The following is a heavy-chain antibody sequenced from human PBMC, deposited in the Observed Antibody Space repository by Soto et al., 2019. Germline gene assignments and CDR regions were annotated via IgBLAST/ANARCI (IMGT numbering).Heavy chain of an antibody. CDR1: GFTFSSYG. Sequence: GGSLRLSCAASGFTFSSYGMHWVRQAPGKGLEWVAVIWYDGSNKYYADSVKGRFTISRDNSKNTLYLQMNSLRAEDTAVYYWARDQEYSGFLIDYWGQGTLVTVSS. J-gene: IGHJ4*02. D-gene: IGHD5-12*01. CDR3: ARDQEYSGFLIDY. CDR2: IWYDGSNK. V-gene: IGHV3-33*01.